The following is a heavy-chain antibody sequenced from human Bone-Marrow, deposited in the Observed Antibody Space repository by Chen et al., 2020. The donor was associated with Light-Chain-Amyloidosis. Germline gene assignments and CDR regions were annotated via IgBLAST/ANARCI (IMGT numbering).Heavy chain of an antibody. J-gene: IGHJ3*02. CDR3: AKHITTTTGGDGLDI. CDR1: GFTFGSYG. V-gene: IGHV3-30*02. CDR2: VLYDGVKT. D-gene: IGHD4-4*01. Sequence: QVQLVESGGGVVQPGGSPRLSCAASGFTFGSYGMHWVRQAPGKGLEWVAVVLYDGVKTYYADSVKGRFTISRDNSKNTLYLQMSSLRAEDTAVYYCAKHITTTTGGDGLDIWGQGTMVTVSS.